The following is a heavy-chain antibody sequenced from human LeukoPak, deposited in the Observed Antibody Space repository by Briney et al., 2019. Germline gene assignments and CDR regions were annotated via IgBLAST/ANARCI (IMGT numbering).Heavy chain of an antibody. V-gene: IGHV4-4*07. CDR3: ARDSSYDSSGYYQDDAFDI. D-gene: IGHD3-22*01. CDR2: IYTSGST. Sequence: KPSETLSLTCTVSGGPISSYYWSWIRQPAGKGLEWIGRIYTSGSTNYNPSLKSRVTMSVDTSKNQFSLKLSSVTAADTAVYYCARDSSYDSSGYYQDDAFDIWGQGTMVTVSS. J-gene: IGHJ3*02. CDR1: GGPISSYY.